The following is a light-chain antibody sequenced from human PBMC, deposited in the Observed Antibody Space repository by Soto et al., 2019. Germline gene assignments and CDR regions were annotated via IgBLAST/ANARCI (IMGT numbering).Light chain of an antibody. J-gene: IGKJ2*01. V-gene: IGKV2-28*01. CDR3: WQGQQPPST. CDR1: QSLLHSNGYNF. Sequence: DIVMTQSPLSLPVTPGEPASISCRPSQSLLHSNGYNFLDWYLQKPGQSPQLLIYLASKRASGVPERFIGSESGSEFNLKISRVEAEDVGVYSGWQGQQPPSTFGQGTKLEIK. CDR2: LAS.